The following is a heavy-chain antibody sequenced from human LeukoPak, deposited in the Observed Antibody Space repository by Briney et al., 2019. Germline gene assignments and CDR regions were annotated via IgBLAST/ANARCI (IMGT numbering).Heavy chain of an antibody. CDR3: ARDRGSGWHTFDY. J-gene: IGHJ4*02. D-gene: IGHD6-19*01. CDR2: ISSSSTYM. Sequence: GGSLRLSCAASGFTFSSYYMSWVRHAPGEGLEWVSSISSSSTYMFYADSVRGRFTISRDNAKNSLYLQMNSLRAEDTAVYYCARDRGSGWHTFDYWGQGTLVTVSS. CDR1: GFTFSSYY. V-gene: IGHV3-21*01.